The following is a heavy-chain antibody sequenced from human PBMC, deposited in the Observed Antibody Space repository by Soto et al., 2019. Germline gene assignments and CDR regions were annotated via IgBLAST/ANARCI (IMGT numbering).Heavy chain of an antibody. CDR1: GYTFTMFW. Sequence: GESLKISCKASGYTFTMFWIGWVRQTPEKGLEWMGIIYPGDSDTRYNPSFQGQVAISADKSTNTAYLQWSSLKASDTGIYYCARRYYSGSGMTRTYFMDAWGQGTTVTVS. CDR2: IYPGDSDT. V-gene: IGHV5-51*01. J-gene: IGHJ6*02. D-gene: IGHD3-10*01. CDR3: ARRYYSGSGMTRTYFMDA.